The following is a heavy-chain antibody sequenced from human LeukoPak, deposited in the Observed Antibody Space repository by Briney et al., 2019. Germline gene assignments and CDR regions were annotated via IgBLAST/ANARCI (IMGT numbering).Heavy chain of an antibody. CDR1: GGSISSGCYY. CDR2: IYYSGST. D-gene: IGHD6-19*01. J-gene: IGHJ4*02. V-gene: IGHV4-31*03. CDR3: ARGAKHSSGWYNYFDY. Sequence: SQTLSLTCTVSGGSISSGCYYWSWIRQHPRKGLEWIGYIYYSGSTYYNPSLKIRVTISVDTSKNQCSLKLSSVTAADTAVYYCARGAKHSSGWYNYFDYWGQGTLVTVSS.